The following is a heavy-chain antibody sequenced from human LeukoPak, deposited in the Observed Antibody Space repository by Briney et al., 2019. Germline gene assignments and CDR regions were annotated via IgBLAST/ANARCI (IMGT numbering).Heavy chain of an antibody. J-gene: IGHJ4*02. CDR2: ISSSSSYI. V-gene: IGHV3-21*01. CDR1: GFTFSSYS. Sequence: GGSLRLSCAASGFTFSSYSMNWVRQAPGKGLEWVSSISSSSSYIYYADSVKGRFTISRDNAKNPLYLQMNSLRAEDTAVYYCAREADIVATGYNEALDYWGQGTLVTVSS. CDR3: AREADIVATGYNEALDY. D-gene: IGHD5-12*01.